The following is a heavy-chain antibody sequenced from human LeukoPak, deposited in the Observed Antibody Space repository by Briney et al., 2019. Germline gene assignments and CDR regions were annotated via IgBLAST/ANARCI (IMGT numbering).Heavy chain of an antibody. J-gene: IGHJ4*02. CDR1: GFTVSSNY. CDR3: ARDSLGEYFDY. D-gene: IGHD3-16*01. Sequence: GGSLRLSCAASGFTVSSNYMSWVRQAPGKGLEWVSVIYSGGSTYYADSVKGRFTISRDNSKSTLYLQMNSLRAEDTAVYYCARDSLGEYFDYWGQGTLVTVSS. V-gene: IGHV3-66*02. CDR2: IYSGGST.